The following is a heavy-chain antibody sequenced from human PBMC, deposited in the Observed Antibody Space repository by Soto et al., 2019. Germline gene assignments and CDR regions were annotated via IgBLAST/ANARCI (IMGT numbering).Heavy chain of an antibody. J-gene: IGHJ4*02. CDR2: IYYSGST. V-gene: IGHV4-31*03. CDR3: ARNFGLLPIYFDY. D-gene: IGHD3-22*01. CDR1: GGSISSGGYY. Sequence: SETLSLTCTVSGGSISSGGYYWSWIRQHPGKGLEWIGYIYYSGSTYYNPSLKSRVTISVDTSKNQFSLKLSSVTAADTAVYYCARNFGLLPIYFDYWGQGTLVTVSS.